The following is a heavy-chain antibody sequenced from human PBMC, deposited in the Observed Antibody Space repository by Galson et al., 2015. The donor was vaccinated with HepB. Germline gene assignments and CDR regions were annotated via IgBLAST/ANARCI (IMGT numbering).Heavy chain of an antibody. Sequence: SLRLSCAASGFTFSSYGMHWVRQAPGKGLEWVAVIWYDGSNKYYADSVKGRFTISRDNSKNTLYLQMNSLRAEDTAVYYCARTRIDYYYYYGMDVWGQGTTVTVSS. J-gene: IGHJ6*02. CDR3: ARTRIDYYYYYGMDV. V-gene: IGHV3-33*08. CDR1: GFTFSSYG. CDR2: IWYDGSNK. D-gene: IGHD2-15*01.